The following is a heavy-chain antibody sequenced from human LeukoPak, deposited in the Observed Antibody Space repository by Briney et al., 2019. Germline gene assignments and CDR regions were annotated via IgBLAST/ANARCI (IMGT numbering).Heavy chain of an antibody. Sequence: GGSLRLSCAASGFTFSSYSMNWVRQAPGKGLEWVSYISSSSSIMYYADSVKGRFIISRDNAKNSLYLQMNSLRAEDTAVYYCARGQDYYDSSVTGDYWGQGTRVTVSS. D-gene: IGHD3-22*01. V-gene: IGHV3-48*04. CDR3: ARGQDYYDSSVTGDY. J-gene: IGHJ4*02. CDR2: ISSSSSIM. CDR1: GFTFSSYS.